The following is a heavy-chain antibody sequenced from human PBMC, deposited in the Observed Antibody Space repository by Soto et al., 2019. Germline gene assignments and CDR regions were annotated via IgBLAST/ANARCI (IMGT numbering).Heavy chain of an antibody. CDR2: ISGSGADT. CDR3: ANVKVGIDY. J-gene: IGHJ4*02. Sequence: GGSLRLSCAASGFTFSSYAMSWVRQAPGKGLEWVSAISGSGADTYYADSVKGRFTISRDNSKNTVYLQMDSLRAEDTALYYCANVKVGIDYWGQGTLVTVSS. V-gene: IGHV3-23*01. D-gene: IGHD1-26*01. CDR1: GFTFSSYA.